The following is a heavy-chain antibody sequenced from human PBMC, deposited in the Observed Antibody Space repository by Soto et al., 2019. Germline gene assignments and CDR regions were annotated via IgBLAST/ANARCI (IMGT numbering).Heavy chain of an antibody. CDR3: TRKILGSTSRPNYWYFDL. CDR2: ISGGGDAT. Sequence: EVQLLESGGGLVQPGGSLRLSCAGSGFTFINHAMNWVRQAPGKGLEWVSSISGGGDATFFGDSVRGRVTISRDNSKNTVTLQMNSLGVDDTAVYYCTRKILGSTSRPNYWYFDLWGRGTLVTVSS. D-gene: IGHD2-2*01. V-gene: IGHV3-23*01. J-gene: IGHJ2*01. CDR1: GFTFINHA.